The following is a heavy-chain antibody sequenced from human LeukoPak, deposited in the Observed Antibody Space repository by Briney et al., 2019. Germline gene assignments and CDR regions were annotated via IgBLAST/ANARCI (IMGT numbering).Heavy chain of an antibody. V-gene: IGHV3-11*01. Sequence: GGSLRLSCAASGFILSDYHMSWIRQAPGKGLECVSYISPGGDAVYFADSVKGRFTISRDNAKNSLFLQMSSLTAEDTAVYYCSGGRDAAVAGPGGYFDYWGQGSLVTVSS. CDR3: SGGRDAAVAGPGGYFDY. CDR1: GFILSDYH. D-gene: IGHD6-19*01. J-gene: IGHJ4*02. CDR2: ISPGGDAV.